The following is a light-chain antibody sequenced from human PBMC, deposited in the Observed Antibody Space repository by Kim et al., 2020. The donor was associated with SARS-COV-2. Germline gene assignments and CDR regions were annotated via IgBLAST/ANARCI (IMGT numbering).Light chain of an antibody. CDR3: QQRGNWPIT. V-gene: IGKV3-11*01. CDR1: QSVTSR. CDR2: DAS. J-gene: IGKJ5*01. Sequence: EVVLTQSPGTLSLSPGERATLSCRASQSVTSRLAWYQQRPGQPPRLLIYDASNRATDIPARFSGSGSGTDFTLTISSLESEDFAVYYCQQRGNWPITFGQGTRLEIK.